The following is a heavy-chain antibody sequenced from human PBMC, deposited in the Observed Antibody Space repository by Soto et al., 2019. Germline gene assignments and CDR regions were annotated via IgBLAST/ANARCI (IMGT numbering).Heavy chain of an antibody. V-gene: IGHV4-39*01. CDR2: IYYSGST. J-gene: IGHJ4*02. D-gene: IGHD2-21*02. CDR3: ARHGIVVVTAIPAHFDY. Sequence: SETLSLTCTVSGGSISSSSYYWGWIRQPPGKGLEWIGSIYYSGSTYYNPSLKSRVTIPVDTSKNQFSLKLSSVTAADTAVYYCARHGIVVVTAIPAHFDYWGQGTLVTVSS. CDR1: GGSISSSSYY.